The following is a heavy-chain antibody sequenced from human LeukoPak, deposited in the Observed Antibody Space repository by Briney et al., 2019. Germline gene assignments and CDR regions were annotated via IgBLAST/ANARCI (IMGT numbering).Heavy chain of an antibody. D-gene: IGHD4-17*01. V-gene: IGHV3-53*05. CDR3: ARDPLTTVTSFQH. J-gene: IGHJ1*01. Sequence: GGSLRLSCAASGFTVSSNYMSWVRQAPGKGLEWVSVIYSGGSTYYADSVKGRFTISRDNSKNTLYLQMNSLRAEDTAVYYCARDPLTTVTSFQHWGQGTLVTVSS. CDR2: IYSGGST. CDR1: GFTVSSNY.